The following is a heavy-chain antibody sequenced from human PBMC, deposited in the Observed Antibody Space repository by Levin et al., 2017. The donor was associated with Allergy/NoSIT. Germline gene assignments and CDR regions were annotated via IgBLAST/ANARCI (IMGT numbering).Heavy chain of an antibody. CDR2: IYYSGST. J-gene: IGHJ4*02. CDR3: ARDYTHEFSWDC. CDR1: GGSISSSY. D-gene: IGHD3-16*01. V-gene: IGHV4-59*01. Sequence: SQTLSLTCTVSGGSISSSYWSWIRQPPGKGLEWIGYIYYSGSTNYNPSLKSRVTISVDTSKNQFSLKLSSVTAADTAVYYCARDYTHEFSWDCWGQGTLVTVSS.